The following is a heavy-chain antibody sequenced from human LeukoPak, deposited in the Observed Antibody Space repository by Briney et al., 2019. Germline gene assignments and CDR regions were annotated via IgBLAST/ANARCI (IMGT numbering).Heavy chain of an antibody. V-gene: IGHV2-70*04. J-gene: IGHJ4*02. Sequence: SGPTLVNPTQTLTLTCTFSGFSLSSSGMRLSWIRQPPGKPLEWLARIDWDGEKFYSTSLKTRLTISKDTSKNQVVLRMTNMDPVDTATYYCALSGGYYDSSGYAIGYWGQGTLVAVSS. CDR2: IDWDGEK. CDR1: GFSLSSSGMR. CDR3: ALSGGYYDSSGYAIGY. D-gene: IGHD3-22*01.